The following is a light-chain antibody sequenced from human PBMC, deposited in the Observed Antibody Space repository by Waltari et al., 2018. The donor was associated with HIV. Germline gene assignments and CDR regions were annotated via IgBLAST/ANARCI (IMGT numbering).Light chain of an antibody. CDR3: GTWDRSLSAAV. J-gene: IGLJ3*02. CDR2: DNN. V-gene: IGLV1-51*01. CDR1: TSNIGNDS. Sequence: QSVLTQPPSVSAAPGQTVTISCSGSTSNIGNDSVPWYQDVPGAAPRLPIYDNNKRPSGIPDRFSGSRSGTSATLGITGLQTGDEAHYYCGTWDRSLSAAVFGGGTKLTVL.